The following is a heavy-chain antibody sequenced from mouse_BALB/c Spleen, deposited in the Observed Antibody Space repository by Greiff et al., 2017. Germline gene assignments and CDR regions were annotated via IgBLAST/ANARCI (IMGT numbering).Heavy chain of an antibody. J-gene: IGHJ2*01. CDR1: GFAFSRYW. Sequence: EVKLMESGGGLVQPGGSLKLSCAASGFAFSRYWMSWVRQAPGKGLEWIGEINPDSSTINYTPSLKDKFIISRDNAKNTLYLQMSKVRSEDTALYYCARYNSYTNSFDYWGQGTTLTVSS. CDR2: INPDSSTI. V-gene: IGHV4-1*02. D-gene: IGHD1-3*01. CDR3: ARYNSYTNSFDY.